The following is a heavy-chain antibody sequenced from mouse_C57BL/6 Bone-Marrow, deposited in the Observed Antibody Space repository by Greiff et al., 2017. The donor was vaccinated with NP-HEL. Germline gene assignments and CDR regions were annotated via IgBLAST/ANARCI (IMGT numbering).Heavy chain of an antibody. CDR3: ARSGLSYAMDY. CDR1: GYAFTNYL. J-gene: IGHJ4*01. CDR2: INPGSGGT. Sequence: VQLQESGAELVRPGTSVKVSCKASGYAFTNYLIEWVKQRPGQGLEWIGVINPGSGGTNYNEKFKGKATLTADKSSSTAYMQLSSLTSEDSAVYFCARSGLSYAMDYGGQGTSVTVSS. D-gene: IGHD3-1*01. V-gene: IGHV1-54*01.